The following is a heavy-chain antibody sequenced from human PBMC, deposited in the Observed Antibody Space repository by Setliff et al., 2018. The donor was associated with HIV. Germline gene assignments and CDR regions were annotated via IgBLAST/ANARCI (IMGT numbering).Heavy chain of an antibody. Sequence: SVKVSCKASGGTFSSYAINWVRQAPGQGPEWMGGIIPIFATANYAQKFQGRVTITADESTSTAYMELSSLRSEDTAVYYCARASGSGWYGGDYWGQGTLVTVSS. J-gene: IGHJ4*02. CDR1: GGTFSSYA. V-gene: IGHV1-69*13. CDR3: ARASGSGWYGGDY. CDR2: IIPIFATA. D-gene: IGHD6-19*01.